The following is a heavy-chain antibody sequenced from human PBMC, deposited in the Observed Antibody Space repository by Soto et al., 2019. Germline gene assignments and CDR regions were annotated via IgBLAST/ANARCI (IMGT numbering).Heavy chain of an antibody. D-gene: IGHD4-4*01. CDR1: GFTFSDYY. J-gene: IGHJ4*02. Sequence: QVQLVESGGGLVKPGGSLRLSCAASGFTFSDYYMNWVRQAPGKGLEWVSSISGSGGTIFYADSVKGRFTISRDNAKNSLFLQMNSLRAEDTAVYYCARPGVANDNSKQWFDYWGQGTLVTVSS. CDR2: ISGSGGTI. CDR3: ARPGVANDNSKQWFDY. V-gene: IGHV3-11*01.